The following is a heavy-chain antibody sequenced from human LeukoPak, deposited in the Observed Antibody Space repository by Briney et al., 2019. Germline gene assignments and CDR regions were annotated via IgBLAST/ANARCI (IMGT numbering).Heavy chain of an antibody. J-gene: IGHJ4*02. V-gene: IGHV4-61*09. CDR3: ARCTSTSCYHFDY. D-gene: IGHD2-2*01. CDR1: GGSISSGSYY. CDR2: IYTSGST. Sequence: SETLSLTCTVSGGSISSGSYYWSWIRQPAGKGLEWIGHIYTSGSTNYNPSLKSRVTISIDTSKNQFSLKLSSVTAADTAVYYCARCTSTSCYHFDYWDQGALVTVSS.